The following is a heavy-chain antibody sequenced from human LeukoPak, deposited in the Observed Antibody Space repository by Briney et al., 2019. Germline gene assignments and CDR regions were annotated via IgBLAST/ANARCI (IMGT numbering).Heavy chain of an antibody. Sequence: GGSLRLSCAASEFTFSSYWMSWVRQAPGKGLEWVANIKQDGSEKYYVDSVKGRFTISRDNAKNSLYLQMNSLRAEDTAVYYCARDKVGYYYDSSGYYYCGPFDYWGQGTLVTVSS. J-gene: IGHJ4*02. CDR3: ARDKVGYYYDSSGYYYCGPFDY. CDR1: EFTFSSYW. V-gene: IGHV3-7*01. D-gene: IGHD3-22*01. CDR2: IKQDGSEK.